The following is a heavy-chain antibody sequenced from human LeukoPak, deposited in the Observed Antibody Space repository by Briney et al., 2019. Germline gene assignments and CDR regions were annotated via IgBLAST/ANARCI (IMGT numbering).Heavy chain of an antibody. Sequence: PSETLSLTCTVSGASISSYYWIWIRQPAGKGLEWIGRIYTSGAINSNPSLQSRVTMSIDTSKSQFSRNLSSVTAADTSVYYCAGGPGIPFYWGQETLVTVSS. CDR1: GASISSYY. D-gene: IGHD1-14*01. J-gene: IGHJ4*02. V-gene: IGHV4-4*07. CDR2: IYTSGAI. CDR3: AGGPGIPFY.